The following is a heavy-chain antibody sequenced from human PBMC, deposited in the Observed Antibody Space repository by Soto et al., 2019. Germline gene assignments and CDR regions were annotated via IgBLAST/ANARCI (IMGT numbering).Heavy chain of an antibody. Sequence: SGPTLVNPTQTLTLTCTFSGFSLSTSGVGVGWIRQPPGKALEWLALIYWDDDKRYSPSLKSRLTITKDTSKNQVVLTMTNMDPVDTATYYCAHRRDPRWGISNWFDPWGQGTLVTVSS. J-gene: IGHJ5*02. CDR3: AHRRDPRWGISNWFDP. V-gene: IGHV2-5*02. D-gene: IGHD3-16*01. CDR2: IYWDDDK. CDR1: GFSLSTSGVG.